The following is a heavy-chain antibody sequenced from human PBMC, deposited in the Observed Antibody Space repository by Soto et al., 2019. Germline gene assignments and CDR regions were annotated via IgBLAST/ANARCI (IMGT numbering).Heavy chain of an antibody. J-gene: IGHJ4*02. D-gene: IGHD1-7*01. V-gene: IGHV4-61*01. CDR2: FYYTGSS. Sequence: QVQLQESGPGLVKPSETLSLTCSVSGGSVSSGSSYWSWIRQPPGKGLEWIGYFYYTGSSDYNPSLKSRVTISIDTSKNQSSLKLSSVTAADTAVYFCARGDRLPTTYDSWGQGTLVTVSS. CDR1: GGSVSSGSSY. CDR3: ARGDRLPTTYDS.